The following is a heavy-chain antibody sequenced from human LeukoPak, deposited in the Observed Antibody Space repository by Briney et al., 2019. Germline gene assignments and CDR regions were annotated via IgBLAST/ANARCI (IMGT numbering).Heavy chain of an antibody. CDR2: INHSGST. CDR1: GGSFSGYY. CDR3: ARVRQYCTNGVCFYTRFDY. V-gene: IGHV4-34*01. Sequence: KPSETLSLTCAVYGGSFSGYYWSWIRQPPGKGLEWIGEINHSGSTNYNPSLKSRVTISVDTSKNQFSLKLSSVTAADTAVYYCARVRQYCTNGVCFYTRFDYWGQGTLVTVSS. J-gene: IGHJ4*02. D-gene: IGHD2-8*01.